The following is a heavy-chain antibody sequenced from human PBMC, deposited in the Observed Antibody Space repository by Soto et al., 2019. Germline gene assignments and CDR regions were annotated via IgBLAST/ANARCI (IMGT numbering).Heavy chain of an antibody. D-gene: IGHD1-26*01. J-gene: IGHJ3*02. V-gene: IGHV6-1*01. CDR1: GDSVSSNSAA. CDR3: ARTETSIVGATNAFDT. CDR2: TYYRSKWYN. Sequence: SQTLSLTCAISGDSVSSNSAAWNWIRQSPSRGLEWLGRTYYRSKWYNDYAVSVKSRITINPDTSKNQFSLQLNSVTPEDTAVYYCARTETSIVGATNAFDTWGQGTMVTVSS.